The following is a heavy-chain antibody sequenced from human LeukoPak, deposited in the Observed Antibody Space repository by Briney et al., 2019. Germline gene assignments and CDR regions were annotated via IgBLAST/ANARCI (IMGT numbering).Heavy chain of an antibody. J-gene: IGHJ5*02. D-gene: IGHD3-10*01. CDR2: IYTSGST. Sequence: SETLSLTCTVSGGSISSGSYYWSWIRQPAGKGLEWIGRIYTSGSTNYNPSLKSRVTISVDTSKNQFSLKLSSVTAADTAVYYCARRTTYYYGSGTFDPWGQGTLVTVSS. CDR1: GGSISSGSYY. CDR3: ARRTTYYYGSGTFDP. V-gene: IGHV4-61*02.